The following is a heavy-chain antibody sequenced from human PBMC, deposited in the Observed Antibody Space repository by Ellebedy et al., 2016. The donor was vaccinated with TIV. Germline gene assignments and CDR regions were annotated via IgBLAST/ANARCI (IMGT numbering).Heavy chain of an antibody. Sequence: KFQGRVTITRDTSASTAYMELSSLRSEDTAVYYCARDLVTTYFDFDYWGQGTLVTVSS. J-gene: IGHJ4*02. D-gene: IGHD4-17*01. CDR3: ARDLVTTYFDFDY. V-gene: IGHV1-3*01.